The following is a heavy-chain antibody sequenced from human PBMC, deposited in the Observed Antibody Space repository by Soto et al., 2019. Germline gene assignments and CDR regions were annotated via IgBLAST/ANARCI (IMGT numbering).Heavy chain of an antibody. J-gene: IGHJ5*02. Sequence: SETLSLTCTVSGGSISSYYWSWIRQPPGKGLEWIGYIYYSGSTNYNPSLKSRVTISVDTSKNQFSLKLSSVTAADTAVYYCARGGDYYGSGSYYDGNWFDPWGRGTLVTVS. D-gene: IGHD3-10*01. V-gene: IGHV4-59*01. CDR3: ARGGDYYGSGSYYDGNWFDP. CDR1: GGSISSYY. CDR2: IYYSGST.